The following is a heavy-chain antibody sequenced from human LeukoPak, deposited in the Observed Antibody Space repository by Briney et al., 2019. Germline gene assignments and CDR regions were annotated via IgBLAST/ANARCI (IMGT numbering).Heavy chain of an antibody. CDR3: ARRSAAAASKYYYYYYMDV. J-gene: IGHJ6*03. Sequence: PSETLSLTCAVYGGSFSGYYWSWIRQPPGKGLEWIGEINHSGSTNYNPSLKSRVTISVDTSKNQFSLKLSSVTAADTAVYYCARRSAAAASKYYYYYYMDVWGKGTTVTVSS. CDR2: INHSGST. V-gene: IGHV4-34*01. CDR1: GGSFSGYY. D-gene: IGHD6-13*01.